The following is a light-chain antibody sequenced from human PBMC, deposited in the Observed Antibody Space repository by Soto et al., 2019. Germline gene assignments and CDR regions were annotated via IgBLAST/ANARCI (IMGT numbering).Light chain of an antibody. CDR3: QSYDSSLSGPVL. CDR1: IGAGHG. J-gene: IGLJ2*01. Sequence: QAVVTQPPSMSGAPGQRVTIPCTDIGAGHGVHWYQQLPGAAPKLLIYHNSNRPSGVPDRFSASTSGASASLAITDLQFEDEAIYYCQSYDSSLSGPVLFGGGTKLTVL. V-gene: IGLV1-40*03. CDR2: HNS.